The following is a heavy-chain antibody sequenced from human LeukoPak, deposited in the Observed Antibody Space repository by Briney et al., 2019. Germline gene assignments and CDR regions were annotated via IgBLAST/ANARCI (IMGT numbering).Heavy chain of an antibody. CDR2: ISGSGGST. D-gene: IGHD5-12*01. Sequence: PGGSLRLSCAASGFTFSSYAMNWVRQAPGKGLEWVSAISGSGGSTYYADSVKGRFTISRDNSKNTLYLQMNSLRAEDTAVYYCAKSRRGYSGYETDYWGQGTLVTVSS. V-gene: IGHV3-23*01. CDR1: GFTFSSYA. CDR3: AKSRRGYSGYETDY. J-gene: IGHJ4*02.